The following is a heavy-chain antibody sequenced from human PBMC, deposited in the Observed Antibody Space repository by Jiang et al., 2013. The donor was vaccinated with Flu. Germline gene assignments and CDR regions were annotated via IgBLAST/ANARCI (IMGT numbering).Heavy chain of an antibody. Sequence: VQLVESGGGLVQPGGSLRLSCAASGFTFSSFWMSWVRQAPGKGLEWVANINQDGNEKYYVDSVKGRFTISRDNAKNSLYLQMSLRAEDTAVYYCVIDSRQLLGYWG. J-gene: IGHJ4*01. CDR3: VIDSRQLLGY. CDR2: INQDGNEK. CDR1: GFTFSSFW. D-gene: IGHD1-7*01. V-gene: IGHV3-7*03.